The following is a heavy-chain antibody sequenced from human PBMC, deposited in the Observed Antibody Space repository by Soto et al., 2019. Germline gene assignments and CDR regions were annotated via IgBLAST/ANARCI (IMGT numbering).Heavy chain of an antibody. CDR2: ISYNANNK. D-gene: IGHD1-26*01. J-gene: IGHJ3*02. V-gene: IGHV3-30*04. Sequence: QVQLVESGGGVVQPGRSLRLSCAASGFSISTDALHWVRQAPGKGPEWVAIISYNANNKHHADSVKGRFTISRDNSKNTVDLQMNSLRVEDTAMYYCARRSFPYSGSPLEPWSDALDIWGQGTMVTVSS. CDR3: ARRSFPYSGSPLEPWSDALDI. CDR1: GFSISTDA.